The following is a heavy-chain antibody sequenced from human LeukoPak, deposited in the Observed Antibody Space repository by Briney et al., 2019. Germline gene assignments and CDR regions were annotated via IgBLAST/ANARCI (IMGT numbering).Heavy chain of an antibody. CDR1: GGTFSSYA. D-gene: IGHD6-19*01. J-gene: IGHJ6*03. Sequence: SVKVSCKASGGTFSSYAISWVRQAPGQGLEWMGGIIPIFGTANYAQKFQGRVTITADESTSTAYMELSSLRSEDTAVYYCARVWEAVARTGYNYYYYMDVWGKGTTVTVSS. CDR3: ARVWEAVARTGYNYYYYMDV. V-gene: IGHV1-69*01. CDR2: IIPIFGTA.